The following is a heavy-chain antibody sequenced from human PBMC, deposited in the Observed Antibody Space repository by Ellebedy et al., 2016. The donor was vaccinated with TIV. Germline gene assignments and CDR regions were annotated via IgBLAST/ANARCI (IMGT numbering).Heavy chain of an antibody. Sequence: KVSCKGSGFSINSYWISWVRQMPGQGLEWMGKIDPSDSHPNYSPSFQGHVTISFDKSISTAYLQWSSLKASDTAMYYCARHRASNYYDFWGQGTLVTVSS. V-gene: IGHV5-10-1*01. D-gene: IGHD2-2*01. CDR3: ARHRASNYYDF. CDR2: IDPSDSHP. J-gene: IGHJ4*02. CDR1: GFSINSYW.